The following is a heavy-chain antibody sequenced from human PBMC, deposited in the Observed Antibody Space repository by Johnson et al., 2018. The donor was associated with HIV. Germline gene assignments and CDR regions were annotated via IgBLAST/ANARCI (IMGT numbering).Heavy chain of an antibody. Sequence: VQLVESGGGLVQPGRSLRLSCAASGFTFDDYAMHWVRQAPGQGLEWVSGISWNSGSIGYADSVKGRFTISRDNAKNSLYLQMNSLRAEDTALYYCAKVILWILGIGSAFDIWGQGTIVTVSS. CDR2: ISWNSGSI. CDR3: AKVILWILGIGSAFDI. CDR1: GFTFDDYA. V-gene: IGHV3-9*01. J-gene: IGHJ3*02. D-gene: IGHD3-10*01.